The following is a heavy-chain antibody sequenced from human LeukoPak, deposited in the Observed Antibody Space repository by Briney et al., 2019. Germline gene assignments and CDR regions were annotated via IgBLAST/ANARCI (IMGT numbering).Heavy chain of an antibody. V-gene: IGHV4-4*07. J-gene: IGHJ4*02. CDR3: ARTGTVLLWFGELLPAREYFDY. CDR2: IYTSGST. D-gene: IGHD3-10*01. Sequence: PSETLSLTCTVSGGSISSYYWSWIRQPAGKGLEWIGRIYTSGSTNYNPSLKSRVTMSVDTSKNQFSLKLSSVTAADTAVYYCARTGTVLLWFGELLPAREYFDYWVQGTLVTVSS. CDR1: GGSISSYY.